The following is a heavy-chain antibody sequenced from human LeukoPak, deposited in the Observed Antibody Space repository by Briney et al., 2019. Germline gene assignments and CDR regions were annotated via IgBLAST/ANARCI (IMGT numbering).Heavy chain of an antibody. CDR3: ARRLGYIAAAGKVWFDP. Sequence: SGTLSLTCTVSSDSIFTSNWWSWVRQPPGKGLEWIGQIFHSGSTSYSPSLKSRVTISMDKSKNQISLRLTSVTAADTAVYYCARRLGYIAAAGKVWFDPWGQGTLVTVSS. V-gene: IGHV4-4*02. J-gene: IGHJ5*02. CDR1: SDSIFTSNW. CDR2: IFHSGST. D-gene: IGHD6-13*01.